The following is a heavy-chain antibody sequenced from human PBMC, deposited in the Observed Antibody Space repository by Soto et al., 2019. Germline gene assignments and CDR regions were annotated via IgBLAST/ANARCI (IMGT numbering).Heavy chain of an antibody. V-gene: IGHV1-18*01. CDR1: GYTFTTYG. D-gene: IGHD3-3*01. CDR3: ARGFEVWSGRTYYYYGMDV. CDR2: ISSYNGNT. J-gene: IGHJ6*02. Sequence: ASVKVSCKASGYTFTTYGISWVRQAPGQGLEWMGRISSYNGNTNYAQKLQGRVTMTTDTSTSTTYMEVRSLRSDDTAVYYCARGFEVWSGRTYYYYGMDVWGQGTTVTVSS.